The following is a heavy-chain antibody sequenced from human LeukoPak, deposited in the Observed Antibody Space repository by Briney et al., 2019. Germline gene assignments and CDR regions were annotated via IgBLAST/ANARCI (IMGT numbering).Heavy chain of an antibody. CDR2: ISSSSNYI. CDR3: ARDQGSGWFDY. J-gene: IGHJ4*02. Sequence: GGSLRLSCAASGFTFSSYNMNWVRQAPGKGLEWVSSISSSSNYIYYADSVRGQFTISRDNAKNSLYLQMNSLRAEDTTVYYCARDQGSGWFDYWGQGTLVTVSS. CDR1: GFTFSSYN. D-gene: IGHD6-19*01. V-gene: IGHV3-21*01.